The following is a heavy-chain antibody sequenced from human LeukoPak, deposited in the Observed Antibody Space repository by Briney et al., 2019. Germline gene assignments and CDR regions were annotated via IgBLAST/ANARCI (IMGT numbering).Heavy chain of an antibody. J-gene: IGHJ6*02. Sequence: GGSLRLSCAASGFTFSSYAMSWVRQAPGKGLEWVPAISGSGGSTYYADSVKGRFTISRDNSKNTLYLQMNSLRAEDTAVYYCAKARSESTSANYYYYGMDVWGQGTTVTVSS. CDR3: AKARSESTSANYYYYGMDV. D-gene: IGHD2-2*01. CDR2: ISGSGGST. V-gene: IGHV3-23*01. CDR1: GFTFSSYA.